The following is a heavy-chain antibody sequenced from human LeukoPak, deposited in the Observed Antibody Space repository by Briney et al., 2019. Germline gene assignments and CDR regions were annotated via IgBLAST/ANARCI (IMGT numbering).Heavy chain of an antibody. V-gene: IGHV3-21*01. CDR2: ISSSSSYI. J-gene: IGHJ4*02. CDR1: GFTFSSYS. D-gene: IGHD2-2*01. CDR3: ARVGYCSSTSCHNFDY. Sequence: GGSLRLSCAASGFTFSSYSMNWVRQAPGKGLEWVSSISSSSSYIYYADSVKGRFTISRDNAKNSLYLQTNSLRAEDTAVYYCARVGYCSSTSCHNFDYWGQGTLVTVSS.